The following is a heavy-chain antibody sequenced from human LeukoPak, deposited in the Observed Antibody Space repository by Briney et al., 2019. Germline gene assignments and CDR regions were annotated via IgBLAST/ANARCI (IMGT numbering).Heavy chain of an antibody. Sequence: SETLSLTCTVSGGSISSSSYYWGWIRQPPGKGLEWIGSIYYSGSTNYNPSLKSRVTISVDTSKNQFSLKLSSVTAADTAVYYCASHQRVVFDYWGQGTLVTVSS. CDR2: IYYSGST. J-gene: IGHJ4*02. CDR1: GGSISSSSYY. D-gene: IGHD2-2*01. CDR3: ASHQRVVFDY. V-gene: IGHV4-39*07.